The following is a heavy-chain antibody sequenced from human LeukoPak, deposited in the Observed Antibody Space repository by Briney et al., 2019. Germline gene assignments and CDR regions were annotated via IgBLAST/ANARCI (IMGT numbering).Heavy chain of an antibody. CDR1: GFTFSNYW. CDR3: AGSLDYTSGTYFNWFDP. Sequence: GGSLRLSCAASGFTFSNYWMSWVRQAPGKGLEWVANIKEDGTEKNYLGSVRGRFSISRDNAKSSPHLRMSSLRAEDTAVYFCAGSLDYTSGTYFNWFDPWGQGTQVIVSS. D-gene: IGHD1-26*01. J-gene: IGHJ5*02. CDR2: IKEDGTEK. V-gene: IGHV3-7*01.